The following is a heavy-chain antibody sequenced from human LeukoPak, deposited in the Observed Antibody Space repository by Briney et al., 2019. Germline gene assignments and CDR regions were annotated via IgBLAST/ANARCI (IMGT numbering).Heavy chain of an antibody. CDR2: IWYDGSNK. CDR3: AALLGGPHPGY. D-gene: IGHD7-27*01. Sequence: QPGGSLRLSCAASGFTFSSYGMHWVRQAPGKGLEWVAVIWYDGSNKYYADSVKGRFTISRDNAKNSLYLQMNSLRAEDTAVYYCAALLGGPHPGYWGQGTLVTVSS. CDR1: GFTFSSYG. V-gene: IGHV3-33*03. J-gene: IGHJ4*02.